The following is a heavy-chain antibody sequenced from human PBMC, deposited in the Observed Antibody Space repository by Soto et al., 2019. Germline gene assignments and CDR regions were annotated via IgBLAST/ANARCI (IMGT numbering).Heavy chain of an antibody. CDR1: GYTFIRYG. CDR3: ARDRGLIAADGTYFAY. CDR2: IGAYNGDT. Sequence: QGQLMQSGGDVKKPGASVKVSCRASGYTFIRYGISWVRQAPGQGLEWMGWIGAYNGDTKYEQKFQGRLTMTTDTSTTTAYMELKSLTSDDTAVYYCARDRGLIAADGTYFAYWGQGTLVTVSS. D-gene: IGHD6-13*01. J-gene: IGHJ4*02. V-gene: IGHV1-18*01.